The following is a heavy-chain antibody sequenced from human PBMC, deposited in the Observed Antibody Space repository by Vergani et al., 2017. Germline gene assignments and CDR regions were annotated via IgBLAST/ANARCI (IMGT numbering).Heavy chain of an antibody. Sequence: EVQLVQSGAEVKKPGESLKISCKGSGYSFTSYWLGWVRQMPGKGREWMGIIYPGDSDTRYSPSFQGQVTISADKSISTAYLQWSSLKASDTAMYYCARPVGTVTRCDALDIWGQGTMVTVSS. CDR2: IYPGDSDT. CDR3: ARPVGTVTRCDALDI. D-gene: IGHD4-17*01. V-gene: IGHV5-51*01. J-gene: IGHJ3*02. CDR1: GYSFTSYW.